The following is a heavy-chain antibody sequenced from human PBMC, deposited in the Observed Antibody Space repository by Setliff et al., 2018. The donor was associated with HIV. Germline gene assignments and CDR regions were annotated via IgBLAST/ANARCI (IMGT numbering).Heavy chain of an antibody. CDR2: TFHRSKWYS. CDR3: ARGTPRGSYGY. D-gene: IGHD1-26*01. J-gene: IGHJ4*02. Sequence: PSQTLSLPCVISGDSVSNYSAAWNWIRQSPSRGLEWLGSTFHRSKWYSDYAESVRSRITINPDTSKNQLSLQLHSVTPEDTAVYHCARGTPRGSYGYWGQGTPVTVSS. V-gene: IGHV6-1*01. CDR1: GDSVSNYSAA.